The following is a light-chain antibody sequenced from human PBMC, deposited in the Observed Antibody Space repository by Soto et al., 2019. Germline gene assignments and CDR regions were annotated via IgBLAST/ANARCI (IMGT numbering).Light chain of an antibody. CDR2: DVS. Sequence: QSALTQPASVSGSPGQSITISCTGTSSDVGGYNYVSWCQQHPGKAPKLMIYDVSNRPSGVSNRFSGSKSGNTASLTISGLPAEDEADYYCSSSTSSSTLVVFGTGTKLTVL. CDR1: SSDVGGYNY. J-gene: IGLJ1*01. V-gene: IGLV2-14*01. CDR3: SSSTSSSTLVV.